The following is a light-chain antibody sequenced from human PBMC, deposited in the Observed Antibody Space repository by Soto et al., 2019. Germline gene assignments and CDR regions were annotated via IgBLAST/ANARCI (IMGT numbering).Light chain of an antibody. Sequence: EIVFAHSPGTLSFSPVERATLSCRASQSVSSTYLIWYQQKPGQAPRLLIYGASSRATGVPDRFSGSGSGTDFTLTISSLEPEDFAVYYCQQSSNWPTFGQGTRLEIK. V-gene: IGKV3D-20*02. J-gene: IGKJ5*01. CDR2: GAS. CDR1: QSVSSTY. CDR3: QQSSNWPT.